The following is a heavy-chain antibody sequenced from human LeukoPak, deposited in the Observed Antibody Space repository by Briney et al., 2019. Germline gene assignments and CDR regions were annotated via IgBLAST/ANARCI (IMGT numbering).Heavy chain of an antibody. V-gene: IGHV3-21*06. CDR1: GFTFSSYT. Sequence: GGSLRLSCAASGFTFSSYTMDCVRQAPGNGLGWVSIISSGSSYIHYADSVKGRFTISRDNAKNTLYLQMNSLRAEDTAVYYCARDWFHAIDYWGQGTLVTVSS. J-gene: IGHJ4*02. D-gene: IGHD2/OR15-2a*01. CDR3: ARDWFHAIDY. CDR2: ISSGSSYI.